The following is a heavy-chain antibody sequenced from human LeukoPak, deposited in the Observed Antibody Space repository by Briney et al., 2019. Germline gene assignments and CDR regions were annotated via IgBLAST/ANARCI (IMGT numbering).Heavy chain of an antibody. CDR1: GGSINSYY. V-gene: IGHV4-59*12. D-gene: IGHD6-13*01. CDR3: ARRSSSLDY. J-gene: IGHJ4*02. Sequence: PSETLSLTCTVSGGSINSYYWSWIRQPPGKGLEWIGYFYYSGTINYNPSLKSRVTISVDTSKKQISLQLSSVTAADTAVYYCARRSSSLDYWGQGTLVTVSS. CDR2: FYYSGTI.